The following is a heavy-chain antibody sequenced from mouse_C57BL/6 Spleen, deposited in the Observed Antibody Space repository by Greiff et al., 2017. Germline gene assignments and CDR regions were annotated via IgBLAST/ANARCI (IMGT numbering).Heavy chain of an antibody. CDR1: GYTFTDYE. CDR2: IDPETGGT. Sequence: VQLQQSGAELVRPGASVTLSCKASGYTFTDYEMHWVKQTPVHGLEWIGAIDPETGGTAYNQKFKGKAILTADKSSSTAYMELRSLTSEDSAVYYCTRLPHYYGSSYEDYWGQGTTLTVSS. J-gene: IGHJ2*01. D-gene: IGHD1-1*01. CDR3: TRLPHYYGSSYEDY. V-gene: IGHV1-15*01.